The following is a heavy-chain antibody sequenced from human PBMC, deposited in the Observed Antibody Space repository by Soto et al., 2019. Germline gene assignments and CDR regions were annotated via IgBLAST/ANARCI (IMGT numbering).Heavy chain of an antibody. Sequence: QVQLVQSGAEVKKPESSVKVSCKTSGGTFVRHVISWVRQAPGQGPEWMGKINHLSGIPNYAQKFQDRVTFTADTDSSTAYMELSSLRSDDTAEYYCATPACAATWCSPSHNLDHWGQGTLVTVSS. CDR1: GGTFVRHV. CDR2: INHLSGIP. CDR3: ATPACAATWCSPSHNLDH. D-gene: IGHD2-2*01. J-gene: IGHJ4*02. V-gene: IGHV1-69*09.